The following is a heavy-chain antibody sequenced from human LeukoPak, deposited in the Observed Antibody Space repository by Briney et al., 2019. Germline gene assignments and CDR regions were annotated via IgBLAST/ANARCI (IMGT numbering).Heavy chain of an antibody. V-gene: IGHV4-4*07. CDR3: ARDSNLEYSSSRGLGR. J-gene: IGHJ4*02. D-gene: IGHD6-6*01. Sequence: SETLSLTCTVSGGSISSYWSWIRQPAGQGLEWIGRIYDSGSTYYNPSLKSRVTMSVDTSKNQFSLRLTTVTAADTAVYYCARDSNLEYSSSRGLGRWGQGTLVTVSS. CDR2: IYDSGST. CDR1: GGSISSY.